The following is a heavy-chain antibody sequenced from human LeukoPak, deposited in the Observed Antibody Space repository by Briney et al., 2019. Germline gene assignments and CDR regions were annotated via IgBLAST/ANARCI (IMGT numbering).Heavy chain of an antibody. CDR2: ISWDGGST. CDR3: ATTVYGDYGDLGFDY. D-gene: IGHD4-17*01. V-gene: IGHV3-43D*03. J-gene: IGHJ4*02. CDR1: GFTFDDYA. Sequence: GGSLRLSCAASGFTFDDYAMHWVRQAPGKGLEWVSLISWDGGSTYYAGSVKGRFTISRDNSKNSLYLQMNSLRAEDTALYYCATTVYGDYGDLGFDYWGQGTLVTVSS.